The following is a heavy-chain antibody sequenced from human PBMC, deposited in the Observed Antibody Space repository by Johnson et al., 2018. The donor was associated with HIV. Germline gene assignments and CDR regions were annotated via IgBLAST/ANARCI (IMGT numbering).Heavy chain of an antibody. V-gene: IGHV3-30*02. CDR2: IRNDGSNK. CDR3: ARGGDWSSTSCYVYAFDI. J-gene: IGHJ3*02. Sequence: QVQLVESGGGVVQPGGSLRLSCAASGFTFSTYGMHWVRQAPGKGLEWVALIRNDGSNKYYVDSVKGRFTISRDNAKNSLYLQMNSLRDEDTAVYYCARGGDWSSTSCYVYAFDIWGQGTMVTVSS. CDR1: GFTFSTYG. D-gene: IGHD2-2*01.